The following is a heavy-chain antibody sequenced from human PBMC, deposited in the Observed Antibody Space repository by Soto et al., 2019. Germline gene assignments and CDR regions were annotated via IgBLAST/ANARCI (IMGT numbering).Heavy chain of an antibody. D-gene: IGHD4-17*01. CDR3: AKDAVSGDGVWIAHY. V-gene: IGHV3-23*01. CDR2: LHGSGAGI. CDR1: GFTFSSYA. Sequence: QPGGSLRLSCAASGFTFSSYAMIWVRQAPGKGLEWVSGLHGSGAGIHYADSVKGRFTISRDNSENSVYLQMNSLGVEDTAVYYCAKDAVSGDGVWIAHYWGQGTVVTVSS. J-gene: IGHJ4*02.